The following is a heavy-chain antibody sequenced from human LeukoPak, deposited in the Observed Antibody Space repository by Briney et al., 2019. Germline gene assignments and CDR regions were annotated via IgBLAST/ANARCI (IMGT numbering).Heavy chain of an antibody. CDR2: IYYSGST. J-gene: IGHJ4*02. CDR3: ARAPRDYDSSGYLVIRFDY. Sequence: PSETLSLTCTVSGXSISSGGYYWSWIRQHPGKGLEWIGYIYYSGSTYYNPSLKSRVTISVDTSKNQFSLKLSSVTAADTAVYYCARAPRDYDSSGYLVIRFDYWGQGTLVTVSS. V-gene: IGHV4-31*03. CDR1: GXSISSGGYY. D-gene: IGHD3-22*01.